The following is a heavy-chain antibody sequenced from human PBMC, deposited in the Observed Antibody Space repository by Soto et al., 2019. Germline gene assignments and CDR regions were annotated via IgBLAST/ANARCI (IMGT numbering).Heavy chain of an antibody. CDR2: ISGSGGST. CDR1: GFTFSSYA. J-gene: IGHJ4*02. CDR3: AKGPDEGSSTSLENEYYFDY. Sequence: EVQLLESGGGLVQPGGSLRLSCAASGFTFSSYAMSWVRQAPGKGLEWVSAISGSGGSTYYADSVKGRFTISRDNSKNTLYLQMNSLRAADTAVYYCAKGPDEGSSTSLENEYYFDYWGQGTLVTVSS. V-gene: IGHV3-23*01. D-gene: IGHD2-2*01.